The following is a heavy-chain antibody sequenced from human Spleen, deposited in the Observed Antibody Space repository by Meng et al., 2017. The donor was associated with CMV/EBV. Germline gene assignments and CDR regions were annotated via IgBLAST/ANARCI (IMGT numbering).Heavy chain of an antibody. J-gene: IGHJ4*02. Sequence: GESLKISCAASGFTFSGYSINWVRQAPGTGLEWVSYIGSSGITIFYADSVKGRFTVSRDNAKNSLYLQMNSLRVEDTAVYYCARDWRYYFDSWGQGTLVTVSS. CDR1: GFTFSGYS. V-gene: IGHV3-48*04. CDR2: IGSSGITI. CDR3: ARDWRYYFDS.